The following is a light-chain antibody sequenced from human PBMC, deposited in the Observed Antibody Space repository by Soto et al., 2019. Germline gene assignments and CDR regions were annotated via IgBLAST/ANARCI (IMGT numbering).Light chain of an antibody. Sequence: EIVMTQSPATLSVSPGERATLSCMASQSVSSNLAWYQQKPGQANRLLVYGASTRATGFPDRFSGSGSGTDFTLTISSLEPEDFAVYYCQVYNYSTLTFGQGTKVDIX. V-gene: IGKV3D-15*01. CDR1: QSVSSN. CDR3: QVYNYSTLT. CDR2: GAS. J-gene: IGKJ1*01.